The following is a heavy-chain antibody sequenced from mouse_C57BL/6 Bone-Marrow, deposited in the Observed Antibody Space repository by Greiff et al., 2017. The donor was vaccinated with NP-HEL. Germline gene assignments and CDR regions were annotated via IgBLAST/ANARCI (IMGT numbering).Heavy chain of an antibody. V-gene: IGHV5-4*01. J-gene: IGHJ1*03. D-gene: IGHD1-1*01. Sequence: EVHLVESGGGLVKPGGSLKLSCAASGFTFSSYAMSWVRQTPEKRLEWVATISDGGSYTYYPDNVKGRFTISRDNAKNNLYLQMSHLKSEDTAMYYCARAITTVVATNFDVWGTGTTVTVSS. CDR2: ISDGGSYT. CDR3: ARAITTVVATNFDV. CDR1: GFTFSSYA.